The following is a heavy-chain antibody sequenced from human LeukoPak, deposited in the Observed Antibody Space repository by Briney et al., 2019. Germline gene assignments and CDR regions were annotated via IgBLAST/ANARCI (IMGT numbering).Heavy chain of an antibody. D-gene: IGHD3-22*01. CDR3: ARARYDSSGLDY. V-gene: IGHV3-9*01. J-gene: IGHJ4*02. CDR2: ISWNSGSI. CDR1: GFTFDDYA. Sequence: GGSLRLSCAASGFTFDDYAMPWVRQAPGKGLEWVSSISWNSGSIGYADSVKGRFTISRDNAKNSLYLQMNSLRAEDTALYYRARARYDSSGLDYWGQGTLVTVSS.